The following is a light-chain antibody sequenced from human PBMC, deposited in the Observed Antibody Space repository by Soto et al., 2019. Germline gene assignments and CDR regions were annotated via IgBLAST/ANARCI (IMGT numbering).Light chain of an antibody. CDR2: GAS. Sequence: EIVLTQSPGTLSLSPGERATLSCRASQSVTSIYLAWYQQKPGQAPRLLIYGASSRATGIPDRFSGSGSGTDFTLTISRLEPEDFAVNYFKQYGSSPGTFVQGTKMEIK. CDR3: KQYGSSPGT. V-gene: IGKV3-20*01. CDR1: QSVTSIY. J-gene: IGKJ2*01.